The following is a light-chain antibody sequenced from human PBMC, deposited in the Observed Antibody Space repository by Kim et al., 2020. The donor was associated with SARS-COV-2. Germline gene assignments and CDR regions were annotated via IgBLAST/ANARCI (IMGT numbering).Light chain of an antibody. V-gene: IGLV3-1*01. CDR1: RMADKD. CDR2: QDN. Sequence: VSPGQTASTTCVGNRMADKDVCWYQQMPGQSPVLVIYQDNKRPSGIPERFSGSNSGNTATLTISGTQAMDDADYYCQVWDSTTAIFGGGTQLTVL. CDR3: QVWDSTTAI. J-gene: IGLJ2*01.